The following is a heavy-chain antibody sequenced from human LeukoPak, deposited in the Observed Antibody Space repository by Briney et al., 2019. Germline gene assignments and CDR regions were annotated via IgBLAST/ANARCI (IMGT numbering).Heavy chain of an antibody. CDR3: ARGYVSGNYFDY. J-gene: IGHJ4*02. CDR2: FYPGDSDT. Sequence: GEALKISCKGSGSSFSSYWIGWVRQLPGKGLEWMGIFYPGDSDTRYSPSFQGQVTISADKSTSTAYLQWSSLKASDTAMYYCARGYVSGNYFDYWGQGTLVTVTS. CDR1: GSSFSSYW. D-gene: IGHD3-10*01. V-gene: IGHV5-51*01.